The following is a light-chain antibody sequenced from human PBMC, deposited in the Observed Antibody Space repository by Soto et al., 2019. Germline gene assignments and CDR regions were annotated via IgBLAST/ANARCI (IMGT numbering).Light chain of an antibody. CDR1: SSDVGGYNY. V-gene: IGLV2-14*01. J-gene: IGLJ1*01. CDR2: NVS. CDR3: TSYTSSSTYV. Sequence: QSVLTQPASVSGSPGQSITISCTGTSSDVGGYNYVSWYQQLPGKAPKLMIYNVSNRPSGVSNRFSGSKSGNTASLTISGLQAEDDADYYCTSYTSSSTYVFGTGTQLTVL.